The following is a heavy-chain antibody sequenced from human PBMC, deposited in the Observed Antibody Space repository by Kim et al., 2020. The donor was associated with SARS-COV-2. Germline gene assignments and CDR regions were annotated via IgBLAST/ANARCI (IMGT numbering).Heavy chain of an antibody. CDR3: ARDDRSIIFGEFRDSYYNGVDV. D-gene: IGHD3-10*02. J-gene: IGHJ6*02. Sequence: GGSLRLSCAASGFTISPYTLNWVRQAPGKGLEWVSSISTSSSYIYYADSVKGRFTITRDDAKNSLYLQMNSLRAGDTAVYYCARDDRSIIFGEFRDSYYNGVDVWGQGTTVTVSS. CDR1: GFTISPYT. CDR2: ISTSSSYI. V-gene: IGHV3-21*01.